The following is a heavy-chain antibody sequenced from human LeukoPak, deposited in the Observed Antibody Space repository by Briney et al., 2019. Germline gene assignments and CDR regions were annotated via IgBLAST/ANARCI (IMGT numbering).Heavy chain of an antibody. CDR1: GYTFTSYG. CDR2: ISAYNGNT. J-gene: IGHJ6*02. D-gene: IGHD3-16*02. Sequence: ASVQVSCKASGYTFTSYGISWVRQAPGQGLEWMGWISAYNGNTNYAQKLQGRVTMTTDTSTSTAYMELRSLRSDDTAMYYCARDDLWSYRYTDPINYGMDVWGQGTTVTVSS. CDR3: ARDDLWSYRYTDPINYGMDV. V-gene: IGHV1-18*01.